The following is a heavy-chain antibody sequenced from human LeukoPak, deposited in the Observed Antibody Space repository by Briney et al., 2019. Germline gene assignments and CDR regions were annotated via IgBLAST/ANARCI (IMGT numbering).Heavy chain of an antibody. D-gene: IGHD2-2*01. CDR3: ASVGYCSSTSCYEPDY. V-gene: IGHV4-39*07. Sequence: PSETLSLTCTVSGGSISSSSYYWGWIRQPPGKGLEWIGSIYYSGSTYYNPSLKSRVTISVDTSKNQFSLKLSSVTAADTAVYYCASVGYCSSTSCYEPDYWGQGTLVTVSS. J-gene: IGHJ4*02. CDR1: GGSISSSSYY. CDR2: IYYSGST.